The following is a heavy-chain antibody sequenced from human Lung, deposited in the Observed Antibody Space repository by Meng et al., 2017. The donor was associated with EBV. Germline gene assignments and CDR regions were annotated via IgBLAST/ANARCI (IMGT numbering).Heavy chain of an antibody. J-gene: IGHJ4*02. V-gene: IGHV4-31*03. CDR1: GGSISSGVYY. CDR3: ARGPSGSYYPSFDY. CDR2: IYYSGSA. D-gene: IGHD1-26*01. Sequence: QVQQQESARELGNPSQTLPLPCTVSGGSISSGVYYWSWIRQHPGKGLEWIGNIYYSGSAYYNPSLKSRVTISVDTSKNHFSLKLSSVTAADTAVYYCARGPSGSYYPSFDYWGQGTLVTVSS.